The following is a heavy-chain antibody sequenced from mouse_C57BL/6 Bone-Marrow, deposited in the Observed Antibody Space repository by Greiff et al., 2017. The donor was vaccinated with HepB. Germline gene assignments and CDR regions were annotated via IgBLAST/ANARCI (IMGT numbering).Heavy chain of an antibody. CDR3: ARIGTYYSSFDY. J-gene: IGHJ2*01. Sequence: EVKLEESGGGLVQPGGSLKLSCAASGFTFSDYGMAWVRQAPRKGPEWVAFISNLAYSIYYADTVTGRFTISRENAKNTLYLEMSSLRSEDTAMYYCARIGTYYSSFDYWGQGTTLTVSS. CDR2: ISNLAYSI. D-gene: IGHD2-12*01. CDR1: GFTFSDYG. V-gene: IGHV5-15*04.